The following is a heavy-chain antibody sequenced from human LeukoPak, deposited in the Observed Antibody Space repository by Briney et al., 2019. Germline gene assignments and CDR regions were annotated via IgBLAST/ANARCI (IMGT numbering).Heavy chain of an antibody. V-gene: IGHV3-7*04. D-gene: IGHD3-22*01. J-gene: IGHJ4*02. CDR2: IKEDGSEK. Sequence: QPGGSLRLSCAVSGFSISNYWMSWVRQAPGKGLEWVANIKEDGSEKYFVDSVKGRFTISRDNAKNSLYLQMESLRAEDTAVYYYARGEYYYDGGYWGQGTLVTVSS. CDR3: ARGEYYYDGGY. CDR1: GFSISNYW.